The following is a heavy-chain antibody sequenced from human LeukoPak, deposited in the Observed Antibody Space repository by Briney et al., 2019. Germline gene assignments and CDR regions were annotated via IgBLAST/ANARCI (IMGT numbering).Heavy chain of an antibody. CDR3: AKAYYYGSGSLADAFDI. Sequence: GGSLRLSCAASGFTFSTYSMNWVRQAPGKGLEWVSGISWNSGSIGYADSVKGRFTISRDNAKNSLYLQMNSLRAEDTALYYCAKAYYYGSGSLADAFDIWGQGTMVTVSS. D-gene: IGHD3-10*01. CDR1: GFTFSTYS. J-gene: IGHJ3*02. CDR2: ISWNSGSI. V-gene: IGHV3-9*01.